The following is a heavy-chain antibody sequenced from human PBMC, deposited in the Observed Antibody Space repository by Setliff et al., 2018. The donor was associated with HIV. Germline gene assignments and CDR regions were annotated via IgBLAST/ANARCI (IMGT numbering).Heavy chain of an antibody. CDR3: ARVPPLKAFGTLAGFDY. CDR1: GGSFSGYY. V-gene: IGHV4-34*01. Sequence: SETLSLTCAVYGGSFSGYYWSWIRQPPGKGLEWIAEINHSGSTNYNPSLKSRVTISIDTSKNQFSLKLSSVTAADTAVYYCARVPPLKAFGTLAGFDYWGRGSLVTVSS. CDR2: INHSGST. J-gene: IGHJ4*01. D-gene: IGHD3-16*01.